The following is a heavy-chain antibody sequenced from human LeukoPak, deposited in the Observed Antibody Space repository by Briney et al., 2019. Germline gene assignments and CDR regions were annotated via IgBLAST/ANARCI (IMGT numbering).Heavy chain of an antibody. Sequence: GGSLRLSCAVSGFTFTSYWMSWVRQAPGKGLEWVANINEDGSYKFHADSVKGRLTISRDHSKNPLYLQMNSLRAEDTAVYYCAKKGTYGSATYYFDYWGQGTLVTVSS. CDR3: AKKGTYGSATYYFDY. J-gene: IGHJ4*02. D-gene: IGHD3-10*01. CDR1: GFTFTSYW. V-gene: IGHV3-7*03. CDR2: INEDGSYK.